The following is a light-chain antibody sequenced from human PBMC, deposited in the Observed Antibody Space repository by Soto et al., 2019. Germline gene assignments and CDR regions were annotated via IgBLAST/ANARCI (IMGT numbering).Light chain of an antibody. Sequence: QSALTQPPSASGSPGQSVTISCTGTSSDVGGYNYVSWYQQHPGKAPKLMIYEVSKRPSGVPDRFSGSKSGNTASLTVSGLQAEDEADYYCSSYVGSNNLVFGTGTKGTVL. CDR2: EVS. CDR1: SSDVGGYNY. CDR3: SSYVGSNNLV. V-gene: IGLV2-8*01. J-gene: IGLJ1*01.